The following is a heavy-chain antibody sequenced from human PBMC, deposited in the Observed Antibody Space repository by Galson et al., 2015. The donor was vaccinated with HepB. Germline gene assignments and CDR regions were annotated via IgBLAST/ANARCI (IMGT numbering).Heavy chain of an antibody. J-gene: IGHJ4*02. CDR2: IRSRPNNYAT. Sequence: SLRLSCAASGFTFSGSAMHWVRQASGKGLEWVGRIRSRPNNYATTYAASVEGRFTISRDDSKNTAYLQMNSLKTEDTAVYFCYCSSSSYRFEYWGRGTLVTVSS. CDR1: GFTFSGSA. CDR3: YCSSSSYRFEY. D-gene: IGHD2-2*01. V-gene: IGHV3-73*01.